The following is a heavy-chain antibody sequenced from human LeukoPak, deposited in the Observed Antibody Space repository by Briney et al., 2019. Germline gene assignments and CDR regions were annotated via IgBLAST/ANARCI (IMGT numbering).Heavy chain of an antibody. Sequence: SETLSLTCTVSGGSISSSSYYSGWIRQPPGKGLEWIGSIYYSGSTYYNPSLKSRVTISVDTSNNQFSLKLSSVTAADTAVYYCARRYYYDSSGYYSIRDYWGQGTLVTVSS. CDR3: ARRYYYDSSGYYSIRDY. CDR2: IYYSGST. D-gene: IGHD3-22*01. J-gene: IGHJ4*02. V-gene: IGHV4-39*01. CDR1: GGSISSSSYY.